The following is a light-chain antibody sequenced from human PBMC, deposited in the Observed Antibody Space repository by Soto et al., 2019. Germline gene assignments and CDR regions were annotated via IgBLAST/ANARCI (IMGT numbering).Light chain of an antibody. CDR2: DAS. CDR3: QQRYSWPPYT. V-gene: IGKV3-11*01. J-gene: IGKJ2*01. CDR1: QSVSSY. Sequence: EIVLTQSPATLSLSPGERATLSCRASQSVSSYLAWYQQKPGQAPRLLIYDASSRATGIPARFSGSGSGTVLTLTISSLEPEDFAVYYCQQRYSWPPYTFGQGTKLEIK.